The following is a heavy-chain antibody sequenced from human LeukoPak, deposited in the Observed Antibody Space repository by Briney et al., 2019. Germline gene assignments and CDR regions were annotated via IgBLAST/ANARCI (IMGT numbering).Heavy chain of an antibody. D-gene: IGHD3-22*01. Sequence: GASVKVSCKASGYTFTSYGISWVRQAPGQGLEWMGWTSAYNGNTNYAQKLQGRVTMTTDTSTSTAYMELRSLRSDDTAVYYCARGTGYYDSSGYYYYYYMDVWGKGTTVTISS. CDR2: TSAYNGNT. CDR3: ARGTGYYDSSGYYYYYYMDV. CDR1: GYTFTSYG. J-gene: IGHJ6*03. V-gene: IGHV1-18*01.